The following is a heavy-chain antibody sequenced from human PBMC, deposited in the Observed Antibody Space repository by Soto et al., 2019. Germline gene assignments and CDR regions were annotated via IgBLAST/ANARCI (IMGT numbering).Heavy chain of an antibody. CDR3: ARDLALFIAAAGPQGDY. CDR2: ISAYNGNT. J-gene: IGHJ4*02. CDR1: GYTFTSYG. V-gene: IGHV1-18*01. D-gene: IGHD6-13*01. Sequence: QVQLVQSGAEVKKPGASVKVSCKASGYTFTSYGISWVRQAPGQGLEWMGWISAYNGNTNYAQKLQGRVTMTTAASASTAYMELRRLRSDDTAVYYCARDLALFIAAAGPQGDYWGQGTLVTVSS.